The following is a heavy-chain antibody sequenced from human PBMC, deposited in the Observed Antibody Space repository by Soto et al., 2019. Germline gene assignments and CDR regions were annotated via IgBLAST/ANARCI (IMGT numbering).Heavy chain of an antibody. CDR2: MYHFGTT. CDR3: ARGGGYQGTYFDY. J-gene: IGHJ4*02. CDR1: GGSISTPYW. V-gene: IGHV4-4*02. Sequence: SETLSLTCDVSGGSISTPYWWTWARQSPGKGLEWIGQMYHFGTTNYNPSLKSRLTTSIDKSKNQFSLNLNSVTAADTAVYFCARGGGYQGTYFDYWGQGILVTVSS. D-gene: IGHD3-22*01.